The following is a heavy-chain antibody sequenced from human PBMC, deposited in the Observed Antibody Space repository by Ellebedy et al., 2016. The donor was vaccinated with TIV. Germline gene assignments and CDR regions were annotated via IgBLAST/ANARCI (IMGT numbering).Heavy chain of an antibody. CDR3: ASEGIYDTSGYDALDI. D-gene: IGHD3-22*01. CDR2: IIANVGIA. V-gene: IGHV1-69*04. J-gene: IGHJ3*02. CDR1: GGNIRSYG. Sequence: SVKVSCKASGGNIRSYGISWVRQAPGQGLEWMGRIIANVGIANYAKKFQGRVTITADKSTSTFYMELRSLRSEDTAVYYCASEGIYDTSGYDALDIWGQGTMVTVSS.